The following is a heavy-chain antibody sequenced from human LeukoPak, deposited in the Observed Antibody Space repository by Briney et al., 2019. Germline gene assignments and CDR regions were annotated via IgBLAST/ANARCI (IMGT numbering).Heavy chain of an antibody. J-gene: IGHJ4*02. CDR1: GFTFSSYA. V-gene: IGHV3-23*01. CDR2: ISGSGGST. Sequence: PGGSLRLSCAAPGFTFSSYAMSWVRQAPGKGLEWVSAISGSGGSTYYADSVKGRFTISRDNSKNTLYLQMNSLRAEDTAVYYCAKMFAVYDSSGYYLYWGQGTLVTVSS. CDR3: AKMFAVYDSSGYYLY. D-gene: IGHD3-22*01.